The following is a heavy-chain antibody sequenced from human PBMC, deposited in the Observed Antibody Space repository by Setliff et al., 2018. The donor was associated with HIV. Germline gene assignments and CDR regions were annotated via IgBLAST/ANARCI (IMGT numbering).Heavy chain of an antibody. CDR3: ARDRGRPDSFDI. J-gene: IGHJ3*02. Sequence: GGSLRLSCAASGFTFNRYWMSWVRQAPGKGLEWVATIKKDGREKYYVDSVKGRFTMSRDNAKNTLYLQMNSLRAEDTALYFCARDRGRPDSFDIWGQGTMVTVSS. CDR1: GFTFNRYW. CDR2: IKKDGREK. D-gene: IGHD1-26*01. V-gene: IGHV3-7*01.